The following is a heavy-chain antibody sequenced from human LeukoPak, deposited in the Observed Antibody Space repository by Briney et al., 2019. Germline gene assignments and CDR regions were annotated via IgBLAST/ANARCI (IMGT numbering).Heavy chain of an antibody. J-gene: IGHJ4*02. V-gene: IGHV3-7*01. Sequence: GGSLRLSCEASGFTFSSYAMSWVRQAPGKGLEWVANMNQDGSEKYYVDSVKGRFTISRDNAKNSLYLQMNSLRAEDTAVYYCAGEYLYPFDYWGQGTLVTVSS. D-gene: IGHD2-8*01. CDR1: GFTFSSYA. CDR3: AGEYLYPFDY. CDR2: MNQDGSEK.